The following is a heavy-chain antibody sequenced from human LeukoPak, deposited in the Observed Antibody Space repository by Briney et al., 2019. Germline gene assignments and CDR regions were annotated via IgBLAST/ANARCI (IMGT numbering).Heavy chain of an antibody. J-gene: IGHJ4*02. V-gene: IGHV3-74*01. CDR1: GFTFSNYW. Sequence: PGGSLTLSCAASGFTFSNYWMHWVRQAPGKGLVWVSRINTDGSRTTYADSVRGRFTISRDNAKNTLYLQMNTLRAEDTAVYYCARSAGMVDYWGQGTLVTVSS. CDR3: ARSAGMVDY. CDR2: INTDGSRT.